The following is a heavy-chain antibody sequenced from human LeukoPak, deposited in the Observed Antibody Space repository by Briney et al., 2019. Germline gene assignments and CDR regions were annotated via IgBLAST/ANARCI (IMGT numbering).Heavy chain of an antibody. Sequence: SSQTLSLTCTVSGDSISSGGYCWSWIRQPPGKGLEWIGYIYHSGSTYSNPSLKSRVTISVDRSKNQFSLKLTSVTAADTAVYYCARGRIAAAGTTPDYYFDYWGQGTLVTVSS. CDR3: ARGRIAAAGTTPDYYFDY. D-gene: IGHD6-13*01. J-gene: IGHJ4*02. CDR1: GDSISSGGYC. CDR2: IYHSGST. V-gene: IGHV4-30-2*01.